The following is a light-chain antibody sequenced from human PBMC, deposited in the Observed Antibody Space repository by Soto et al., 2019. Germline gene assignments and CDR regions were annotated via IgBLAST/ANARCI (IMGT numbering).Light chain of an antibody. V-gene: IGLV6-57*04. J-gene: IGLJ2*01. CDR2: EDN. Sequence: NFMLTQPHSVSESPGKTVTISCTRSSGSIASNYVQWYQQRPGSAPTTVIYEDNQRPSGVPDRFSGSIDSSSNSASLTISGLKPEDEADYYCQSYDSSTPHVVFGGGTTLTVL. CDR1: SGSIASNY. CDR3: QSYDSSTPHVV.